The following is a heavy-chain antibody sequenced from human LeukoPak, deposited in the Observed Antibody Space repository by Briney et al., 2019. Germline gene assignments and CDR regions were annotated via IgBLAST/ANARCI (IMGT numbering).Heavy chain of an antibody. D-gene: IGHD2-15*01. J-gene: IGHJ4*02. V-gene: IGHV4-59*01. CDR3: ATSYCSGGSCYSPFDY. CDR2: IYYSGST. Sequence: PSETLSLTCTVAAGSISSYYWSWIRQPPGKGLEWIGSIYYSGSTNYNPSLKSRVTISVDTSKNQFSLKLSSVTAADTAVYSCATSYCSGGSCYSPFDYWGQGTLVTVSS. CDR1: AGSISSYY.